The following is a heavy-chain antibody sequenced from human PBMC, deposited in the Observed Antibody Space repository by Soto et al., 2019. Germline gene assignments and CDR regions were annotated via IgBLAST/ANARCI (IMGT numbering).Heavy chain of an antibody. V-gene: IGHV2-5*02. CDR2: IYWDDDK. J-gene: IGHJ4*01. CDR1: GFSLSTSGVG. CDR3: AHSSYYYDSSGYWMPFDY. Sequence: QITLKESGPTLVKPTQTLTLTCTFSGFSLSTSGVGVGWIRQPPGKALEWLALIYWDDDKRNSPSLKSRLTITKDTSKNQVVLTMTNMDPVDTATYYCAHSSYYYDSSGYWMPFDYWGQGTLVTVSS. D-gene: IGHD3-22*01.